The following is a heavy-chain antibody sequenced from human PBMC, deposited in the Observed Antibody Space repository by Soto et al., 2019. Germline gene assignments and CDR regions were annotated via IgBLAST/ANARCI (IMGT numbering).Heavy chain of an antibody. V-gene: IGHV3-11*01. Sequence: SLKLSCATSGLTFSDYYMSWIRQPPGKGLEWISYITSSGGTIYYADSVKGRFTISRDNAKNSLYLQMNGLRAEDTAVYYCARDPLHHGSTFDYWGQGTLVTVSS. J-gene: IGHJ4*02. CDR1: GLTFSDYY. D-gene: IGHD3-10*01. CDR2: ITSSGGTI. CDR3: ARDPLHHGSTFDY.